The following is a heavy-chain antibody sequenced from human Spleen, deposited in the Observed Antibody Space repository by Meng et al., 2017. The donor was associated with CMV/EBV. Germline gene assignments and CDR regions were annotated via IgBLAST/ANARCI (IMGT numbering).Heavy chain of an antibody. CDR1: GFTFDDYA. V-gene: IGHV3-9*01. D-gene: IGHD6-13*01. CDR3: AKETAAAGIPRYDY. Sequence: SLKISCAASGFTFDDYAMHWVRQAPGKGLEWVSGISWNSGSIGYADSVKGRFTISRDNAKNSLYLQMNSLRAEDTALYYCAKETAAAGIPRYDYWGQGTLVTVSS. CDR2: ISWNSGSI. J-gene: IGHJ4*02.